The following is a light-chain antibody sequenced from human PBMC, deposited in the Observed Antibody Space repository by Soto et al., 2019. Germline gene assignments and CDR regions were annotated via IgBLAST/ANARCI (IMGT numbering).Light chain of an antibody. Sequence: QSALTQPASVSASPGQSITISCTGTSSDVDDYNYVSWYQQHPGKAPKLIIYEVGNRPSGISDRFSGSKSGNTASLSISGLEAEAEADYYCCAYSTTNVLFGGGTKLTVL. J-gene: IGLJ2*01. CDR1: SSDVDDYNY. CDR3: CAYSTTNVL. V-gene: IGLV2-14*01. CDR2: EVG.